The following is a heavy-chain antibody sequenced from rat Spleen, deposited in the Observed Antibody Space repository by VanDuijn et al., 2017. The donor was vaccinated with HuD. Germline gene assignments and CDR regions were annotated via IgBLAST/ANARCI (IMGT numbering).Heavy chain of an antibody. Sequence: EVQLVESGGGLVQPGRSLKLSCAASGFTFSDYNMAWVRQAPKKGLEWVATITYDGSSTYYRDSVRGRFTISGDNAKSTLYLQMDSLRSEDTATYYCARPSYGYPFAYWGQGTLVTVSS. J-gene: IGHJ3*01. V-gene: IGHV5-7*01. CDR2: ITYDGSST. CDR1: GFTFSDYN. CDR3: ARPSYGYPFAY. D-gene: IGHD1-7*01.